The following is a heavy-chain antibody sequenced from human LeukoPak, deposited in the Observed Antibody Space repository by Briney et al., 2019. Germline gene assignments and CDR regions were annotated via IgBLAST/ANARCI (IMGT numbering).Heavy chain of an antibody. D-gene: IGHD4-11*01. CDR2: MNPNSGNT. CDR3: ARGPLLSNQFDP. V-gene: IGHV1-8*01. J-gene: IGHJ5*02. Sequence: ASVKVSCKASGYTFTSYDINWVRQATGQGLEWMGWMNPNSGNTGYAQKFQGRVTMTRNTSISTAYMELSSLRSEDTAVYYCARGPLLSNQFDPWGQGTLVTVSS. CDR1: GYTFTSYD.